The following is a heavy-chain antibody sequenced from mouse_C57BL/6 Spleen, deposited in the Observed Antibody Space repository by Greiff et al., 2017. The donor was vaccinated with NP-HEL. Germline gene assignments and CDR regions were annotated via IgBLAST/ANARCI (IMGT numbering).Heavy chain of an antibody. D-gene: IGHD1-1*01. CDR3: ARPLITTVVAPFAY. J-gene: IGHJ3*01. CDR2: ISGGGGNT. CDR1: GFTFSSYT. V-gene: IGHV5-9*01. Sequence: EVQGVESGGGLVKPGGSLKLSCAASGFTFSSYTMSWVRQTPEKRLEWVATISGGGGNTYYPDSVKGRFTISRDNAKNTLYLQMSSLRSEDTALYYCARPLITTVVAPFAYWGQGTLVTVSA.